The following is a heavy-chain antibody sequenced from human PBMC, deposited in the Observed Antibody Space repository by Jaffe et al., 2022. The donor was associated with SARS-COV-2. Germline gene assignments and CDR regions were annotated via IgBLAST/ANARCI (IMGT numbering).Heavy chain of an antibody. D-gene: IGHD5-12*01. CDR1: GFTFSSYS. J-gene: IGHJ4*02. CDR2: ISSSSSYI. V-gene: IGHV3-21*01. Sequence: EVQLVESGGGLVKPGGSLRLSCAASGFTFSSYSMNWVRQAPGKGLEWVSSISSSSSYIYYADSVKGRFTISRDNAKNSLYLQMNSLRAEDTAVYYCARDLTFPEMATIPWGQGTLVTVSS. CDR3: ARDLTFPEMATIP.